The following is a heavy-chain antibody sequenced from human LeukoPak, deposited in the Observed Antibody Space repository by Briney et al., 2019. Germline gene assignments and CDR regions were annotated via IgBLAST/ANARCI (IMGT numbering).Heavy chain of an antibody. J-gene: IGHJ4*02. Sequence: GGSLRLSCAASGFSFRDFWMTWVRQAPGKGLEWVANINQGGSVKHYVDSVKGRFTISRDDAKSSLYVQMNSLRDEDTAVYYCARFGYSGWNLEYWGQGTLVTVSS. CDR2: INQGGSVK. CDR1: GFSFRDFW. CDR3: ARFGYSGWNLEY. D-gene: IGHD5-12*01. V-gene: IGHV3-7*01.